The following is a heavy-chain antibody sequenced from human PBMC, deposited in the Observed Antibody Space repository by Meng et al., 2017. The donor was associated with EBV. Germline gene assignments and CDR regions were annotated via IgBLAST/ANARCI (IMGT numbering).Heavy chain of an antibody. CDR1: GYTFTGYY. CDR2: INPNSGGT. D-gene: IGHD6-19*01. CDR3: ARVGIAVAGTGDY. Sequence: QVAVGEAGVGLKKPGAYVKVSFKASGYTFTGYYMHWERQAPGQGLEWMGRINPNSGGTNYAQKFQGRVTMTRDTSISTAYMELSRLRSDDTAVYYCARVGIAVAGTGDYWGQGTLVTVSS. J-gene: IGHJ4*02. V-gene: IGHV1-2*06.